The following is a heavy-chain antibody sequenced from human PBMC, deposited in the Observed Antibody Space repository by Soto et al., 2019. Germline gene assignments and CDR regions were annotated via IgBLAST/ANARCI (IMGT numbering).Heavy chain of an antibody. V-gene: IGHV3-7*03. CDR1: GFTFISSF. CDR3: ARYYRGSGRYFFDY. J-gene: IGHJ4*02. D-gene: IGHD6-19*01. Sequence: PGGSLRLSCVASGFTFISSFMGWIRQAPGKGLEWVANINQDGGVTYYVDSVEGRFTISRDNTKDSLYLQMKSLRGEDTAIYYCARYYRGSGRYFFDYWGQGNPVTVSS. CDR2: INQDGGVT.